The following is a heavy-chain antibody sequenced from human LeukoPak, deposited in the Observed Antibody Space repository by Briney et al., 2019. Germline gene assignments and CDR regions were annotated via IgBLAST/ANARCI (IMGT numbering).Heavy chain of an antibody. CDR3: ARPMSIATAGNYYYGMDV. CDR2: INSDGSST. CDR1: GFTFRSYW. J-gene: IGHJ6*02. V-gene: IGHV3-74*01. Sequence: GGSLRLSCAASGFTFRSYWMHWVRQAPGKGLGWVSRINSDGSSTSYADSVKGRFTISRDNAKNTLNLQMDNLRAEDTAVYYCARPMSIATAGNYYYGMDVWGQGTTVTVSS. D-gene: IGHD6-13*01.